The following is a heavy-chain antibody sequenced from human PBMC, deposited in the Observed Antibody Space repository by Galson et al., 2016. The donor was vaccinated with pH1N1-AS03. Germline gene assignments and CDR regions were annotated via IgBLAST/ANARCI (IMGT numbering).Heavy chain of an antibody. Sequence: SVKVSCKASGYTFNSWGINWVRQAPGQGLEWMGRINTQTGRPTYAPGFIGRFVFSMDPSVSTAYVQNTSPKADATGVYYWLRWARSRFDFLGQGTRVTVPS. V-gene: IGHV7-4-1*02. CDR3: LRWARSRFDF. D-gene: IGHD2-2*01. CDR2: INTQTGRP. CDR1: GYTFNSWG. J-gene: IGHJ4*02.